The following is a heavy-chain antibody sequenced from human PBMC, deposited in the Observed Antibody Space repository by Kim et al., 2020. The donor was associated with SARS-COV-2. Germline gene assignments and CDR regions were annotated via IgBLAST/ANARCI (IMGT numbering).Heavy chain of an antibody. CDR1: GFTFSSYA. D-gene: IGHD3-3*01. Sequence: GGSLRLSCSASGFTFSSYAMHWVRQAPGKGLEYVSAISSNGGSTYYADSVKGRFTISRDNSKNTLYLQMSSLRAEDTAVYYCVKEEGVVKGIYYFDYWGQGTLVTVSS. V-gene: IGHV3-64D*09. CDR2: ISSNGGST. CDR3: VKEEGVVKGIYYFDY. J-gene: IGHJ4*02.